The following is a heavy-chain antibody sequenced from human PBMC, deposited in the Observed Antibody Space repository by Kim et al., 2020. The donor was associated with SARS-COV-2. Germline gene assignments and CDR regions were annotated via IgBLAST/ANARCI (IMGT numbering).Heavy chain of an antibody. J-gene: IGHJ4*02. Sequence: SATFYGDAVKGRFTISRDKSKNWLYLEMSSLRDEDTAVYYCARGRAYWGRGTLVTVSS. CDR3: ARGRAY. V-gene: IGHV3-48*02. CDR2: SAT.